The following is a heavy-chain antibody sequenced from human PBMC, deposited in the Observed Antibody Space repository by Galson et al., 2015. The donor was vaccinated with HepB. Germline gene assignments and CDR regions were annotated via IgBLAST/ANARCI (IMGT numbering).Heavy chain of an antibody. J-gene: IGHJ4*02. D-gene: IGHD5-18*01. CDR2: IGTAGDP. V-gene: IGHV3-13*05. Sequence: SLRLSCAASGFTFSNYNMHWVRQTTGEGLEWVSAIGTAGDPYYSGSVKGRFAISREEGKNSLYLQMNTLRAGDTAVYYCARGGGGYTYDYPYFDYWGQGILVTVSS. CDR3: ARGGGGYTYDYPYFDY. CDR1: GFTFSNYN.